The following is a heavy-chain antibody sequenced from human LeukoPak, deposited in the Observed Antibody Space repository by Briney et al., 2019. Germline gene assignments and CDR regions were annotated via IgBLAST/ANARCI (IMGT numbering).Heavy chain of an antibody. CDR3: ARRNAVYWYFDL. Sequence: SETLSLTCTVSGGSISSSSYYWGWIRQPPGKGLEWIGSISYSGSTYYNPSLKSRVTISVDTSKNQFSLKLSSVTAADTAVYYCARRNAVYWYFDLWGRGTLVTVS. V-gene: IGHV4-39*07. CDR1: GGSISSSSYY. CDR2: ISYSGST. J-gene: IGHJ2*01. D-gene: IGHD1-1*01.